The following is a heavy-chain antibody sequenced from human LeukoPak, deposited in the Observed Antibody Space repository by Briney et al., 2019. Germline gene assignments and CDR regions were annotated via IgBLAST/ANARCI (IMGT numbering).Heavy chain of an antibody. J-gene: IGHJ4*02. CDR1: GFTFSDYT. V-gene: IGHV3-30*17. CDR2: MPPDGSYQ. CDR3: VRGLHGRSWYGAH. Sequence: GGSLRLSCAASGFTFSDYTMQWVRQAPGKGLEWVALMPPDGSYQHYADSLKGRFTISGDNLKNTLYLQMNSLRLEDTAVYFCVRGLHGRSWYGAHWGQGTLLSVSS. D-gene: IGHD6-13*01.